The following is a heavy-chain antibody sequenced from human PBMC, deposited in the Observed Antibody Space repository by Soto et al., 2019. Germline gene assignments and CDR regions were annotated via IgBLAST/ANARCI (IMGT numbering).Heavy chain of an antibody. CDR1: GFTFSSYA. CDR3: AKGYTVTHFSN. CDR2: ISGSGGST. Sequence: EVQLLESGGGLVQPGGSLRLSCAASGFTFSSYAMTWVRQAPGKGLEWVSTISGSGGSTYYADSVKGRFTISRDNSKSTLYLQMNSLRAEDTAVYYCAKGYTVTHFSNWVQGTLVTVSS. J-gene: IGHJ4*02. V-gene: IGHV3-23*01. D-gene: IGHD4-17*01.